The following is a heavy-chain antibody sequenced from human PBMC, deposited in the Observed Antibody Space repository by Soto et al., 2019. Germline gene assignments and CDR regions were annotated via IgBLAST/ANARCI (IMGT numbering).Heavy chain of an antibody. CDR1: GFTFSGHA. J-gene: IGHJ4*02. Sequence: QVQLVESGGGVVQPGKSLRLSCAASGFTFSGHAMHWVRQAPGKGLEWVALTSYDGKNKYYADSLKGRFTISRDNSNNTLPLQINSLRHEDADVYYCVRARRYSYSKGVDYWGQGTLVTVSS. CDR2: TSYDGKNK. V-gene: IGHV3-30*04. CDR3: VRARRYSYSKGVDY. D-gene: IGHD5-18*01.